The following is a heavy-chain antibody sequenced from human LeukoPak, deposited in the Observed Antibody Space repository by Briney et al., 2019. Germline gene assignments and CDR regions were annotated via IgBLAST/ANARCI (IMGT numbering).Heavy chain of an antibody. J-gene: IGHJ3*02. V-gene: IGHV4-59*12. D-gene: IGHD3-10*01. CDR3: AVGGVYLRGGAEAFDI. Sequence: PSETLSLTCTVSGGSISSYYWSWLRQPPGKGLEWLGYMYYSGRTYYNPSLKSRVTISVDKSKNQFSLKLSSVTAEDTAVYYCAVGGVYLRGGAEAFDIWGQGTMVTVSS. CDR1: GGSISSYY. CDR2: MYYSGRT.